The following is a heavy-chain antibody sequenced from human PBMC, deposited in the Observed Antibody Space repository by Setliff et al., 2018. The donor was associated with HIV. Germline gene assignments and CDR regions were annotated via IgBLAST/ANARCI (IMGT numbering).Heavy chain of an antibody. CDR1: GYIFTNQY. CDR2: ISPHNGNT. D-gene: IGHD3-16*02. Sequence: ASVKVSCKASGYIFTNQYITWVRQAPGQGLEWMGWISPHNGNTKYGEKFQARVTMTADTSTTTAYMELRSLTSDDTAMYYCARGRGYDYVWGSYRLNWFDPWGQGTLVTVSS. J-gene: IGHJ5*02. CDR3: ARGRGYDYVWGSYRLNWFDP. V-gene: IGHV1-18*01.